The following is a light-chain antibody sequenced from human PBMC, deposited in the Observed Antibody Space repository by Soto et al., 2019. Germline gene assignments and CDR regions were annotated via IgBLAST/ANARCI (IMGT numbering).Light chain of an antibody. Sequence: QSALTQPASVSGSLGQSITISCIGTRTDIGGYNYVSWYQQYPGKAPKLVICEVTSRPSGISDRFSGSKSGNTASLTISGLQAEDEADYFCTSYTNSKAYILFGGGTKLTVL. V-gene: IGLV2-14*01. CDR3: TSYTNSKAYIL. CDR1: RTDIGGYNY. CDR2: EVT. J-gene: IGLJ2*01.